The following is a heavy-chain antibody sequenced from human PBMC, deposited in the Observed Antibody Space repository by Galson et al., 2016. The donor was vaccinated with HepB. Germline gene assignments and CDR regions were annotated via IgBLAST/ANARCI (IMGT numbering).Heavy chain of an antibody. D-gene: IGHD4-17*01. Sequence: SETLSLTCTVSGGSVSGYYWSWIRQTAEKGLEWIGRFYTTERSDYKPSLKSRLTMSVDTSKNEISLNLRSVTAADTAVYYCARDPGGVHYGEYGAAVGYFDLWGRGTLVTVSS. CDR2: FYTTERS. CDR3: ARDPGGVHYGEYGAAVGYFDL. CDR1: GGSVSGYY. J-gene: IGHJ2*01. V-gene: IGHV4-4*07.